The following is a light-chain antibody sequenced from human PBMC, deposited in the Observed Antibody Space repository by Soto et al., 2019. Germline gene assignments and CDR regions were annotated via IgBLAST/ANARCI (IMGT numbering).Light chain of an antibody. J-gene: IGKJ4*01. CDR1: QRVSSS. Sequence: EIVMTQSPATLSVSPGERATLSCRASQRVSSSLAWYQQKPGQAPRLLIYGASSRATGIPDRFSGSGSGTDFTLTISCLQSEDFATYYCQQYYSYPSLTFGGGTKVDIK. V-gene: IGKV3D-15*01. CDR3: QQYYSYPSLT. CDR2: GAS.